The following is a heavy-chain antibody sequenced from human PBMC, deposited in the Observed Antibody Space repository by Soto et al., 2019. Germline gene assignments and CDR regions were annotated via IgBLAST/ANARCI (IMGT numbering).Heavy chain of an antibody. CDR3: AREIHVTIVRGVVTPLDD. CDR1: GYTFTSYG. D-gene: IGHD3-10*01. CDR2: ISAYNGNT. V-gene: IGHV1-18*01. J-gene: IGHJ4*02. Sequence: ASVKVSCNASGYTFTSYGIRWVRQAPGQGLEWMGWISAYNGNTNYAQKLQGRVTMTTDTSTSTAYMELRSLRSDDTAVYYCAREIHVTIVRGVVTPLDDWVQGTMVTVCS.